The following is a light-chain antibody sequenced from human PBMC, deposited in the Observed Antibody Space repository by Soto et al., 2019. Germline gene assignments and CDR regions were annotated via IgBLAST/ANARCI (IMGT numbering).Light chain of an antibody. CDR1: QSISIY. V-gene: IGKV1-39*01. CDR3: QQSYSTPQT. J-gene: IGKJ1*01. CDR2: AAS. Sequence: DIQMTQSPSSLSASVGDRVTITCRASQSISIYLNWYQQKPGKAPNLLIPAASSLQSGVPSRFSGSGSETDFTLTISSLQPEDFATYYCQQSYSTPQTFGQGTKVEIK.